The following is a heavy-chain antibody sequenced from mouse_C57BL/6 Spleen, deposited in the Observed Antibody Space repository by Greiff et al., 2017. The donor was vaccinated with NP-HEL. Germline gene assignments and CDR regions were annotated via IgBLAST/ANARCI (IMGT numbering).Heavy chain of an antibody. CDR1: GYTFTSYW. D-gene: IGHD1-1*01. CDR3: GTTVAH. V-gene: IGHV1-50*01. CDR2: IDPSDSYT. J-gene: IGHJ3*01. Sequence: VQLQQPGAELVKPGASVKLSCKASGYTFTSYWMQWVKQRPGQGLEWIGEIDPSDSYTNYNQKFKGKATLTVDTSSSTAYMQLSSLTSEDSAVYYCGTTVAHWGEGTRVTGSA.